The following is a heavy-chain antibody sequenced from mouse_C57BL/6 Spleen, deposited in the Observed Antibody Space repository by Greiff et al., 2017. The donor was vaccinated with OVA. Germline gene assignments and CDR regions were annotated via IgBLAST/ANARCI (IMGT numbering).Heavy chain of an antibody. D-gene: IGHD2-3*01. CDR1: GYTFTDYY. J-gene: IGHJ4*01. CDR2: IYPGSGNT. V-gene: IGHV1-76*01. Sequence: VQLVESGAELVRPGASVKLSCKASGYTFTDYYINWVKQRPGQGLEWIARIYPGSGNTYYNEKFKGKATLTAEKSSSTAYMQLSSLTSEDSAVYFCARGWLLPYAMDYWGQGTSVTVSS. CDR3: ARGWLLPYAMDY.